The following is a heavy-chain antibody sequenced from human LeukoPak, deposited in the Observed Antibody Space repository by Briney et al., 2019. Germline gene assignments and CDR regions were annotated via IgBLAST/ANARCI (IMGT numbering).Heavy chain of an antibody. CDR3: ARVGYYDSSGYYPYFDY. V-gene: IGHV1-69*01. CDR2: IIPIFGTA. Sequence: ASVKVSCKASGGTFSSYAISWVRQAPGQGLEWMGGIIPIFGTANYAQKFQGRVTITADESTSTAYMELSSLRSEDTAVYYCARVGYYDSSGYYPYFDYWGQGTLVTVPS. CDR1: GGTFSSYA. J-gene: IGHJ4*02. D-gene: IGHD3-22*01.